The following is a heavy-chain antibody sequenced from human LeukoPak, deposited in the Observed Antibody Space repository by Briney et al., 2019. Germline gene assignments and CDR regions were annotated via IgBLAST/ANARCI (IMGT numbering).Heavy chain of an antibody. D-gene: IGHD6-13*01. CDR2: INHSGST. V-gene: IGHV4-34*01. J-gene: IGHJ4*02. Sequence: SETLSLTCAVYGGSFSGYYWSWIRQPPGKGLEWIGEINHSGSTNYNPSLKSRVTMSVDTSKNQFSLKLSSVTAADTAVYYCARIAYSSSYTVDYWGQGTLVTVSS. CDR3: ARIAYSSSYTVDY. CDR1: GGSFSGYY.